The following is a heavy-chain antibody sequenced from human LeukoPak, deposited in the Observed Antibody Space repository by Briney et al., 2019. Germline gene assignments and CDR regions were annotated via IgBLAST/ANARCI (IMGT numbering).Heavy chain of an antibody. CDR2: INHGGST. Sequence: SETLSLTCAVYGGSLSAYYWTWIRQPPGKGLEWIGEINHGGSTNYNPSLKSRVTISVDTSKNQFSLKLSSVTAADTAVYYCARRPKMATIEFDYWGQGTLVTVSS. D-gene: IGHD5-24*01. CDR1: GGSLSAYY. CDR3: ARRPKMATIEFDY. V-gene: IGHV4-34*01. J-gene: IGHJ4*02.